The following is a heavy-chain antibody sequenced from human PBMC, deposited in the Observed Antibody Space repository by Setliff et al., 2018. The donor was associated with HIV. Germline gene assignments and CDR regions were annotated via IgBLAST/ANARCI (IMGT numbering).Heavy chain of an antibody. V-gene: IGHV3-23*01. D-gene: IGHD3-3*01. Sequence: PGGSLRLSCAASGFTFRNYAMNWVRQVPGKGLEWVSGISGSGGTTYYTDSVKGRFTISRDNSKNTLFLQMSSLRSEDTAVYYCVKGQFLEWFNWFDPWGQGTLVTVSS. CDR1: GFTFRNYA. CDR2: ISGSGGTT. CDR3: VKGQFLEWFNWFDP. J-gene: IGHJ5*02.